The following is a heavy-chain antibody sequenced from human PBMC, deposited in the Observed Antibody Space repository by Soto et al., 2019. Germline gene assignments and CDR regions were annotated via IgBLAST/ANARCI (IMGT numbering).Heavy chain of an antibody. CDR1: GGTFSSYA. Sequence: QVQLVQSGAEVKKPGSSVKVSCKASGGTFSSYAISWVRQAPGQGLEWMGGIIPIFGTANYAQKFQGRVTITADESTSTAYMELSSLRSEDPAVYYCARAPLGYCSGGSCYGMDVWGQGTTVTVSS. J-gene: IGHJ6*02. CDR3: ARAPLGYCSGGSCYGMDV. D-gene: IGHD2-15*01. V-gene: IGHV1-69*01. CDR2: IIPIFGTA.